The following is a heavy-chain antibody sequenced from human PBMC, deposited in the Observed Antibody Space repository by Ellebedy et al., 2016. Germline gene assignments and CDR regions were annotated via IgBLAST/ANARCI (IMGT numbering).Heavy chain of an antibody. CDR1: GFTFGNFF. Sequence: GGSLRLSXVASGFTFGNFFMSWVRQAPGGGLEWISTISGDGDIIFSADSVKGRFTISRDNSKNTMYLQMNSLRADDTAVYYCRQGHYADYWGQGTLVTVSS. V-gene: IGHV3-23*01. CDR2: ISGDGDII. CDR3: RQGHYADY. J-gene: IGHJ4*02.